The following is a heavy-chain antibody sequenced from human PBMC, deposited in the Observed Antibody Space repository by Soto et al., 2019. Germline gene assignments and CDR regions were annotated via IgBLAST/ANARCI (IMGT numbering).Heavy chain of an antibody. CDR3: ARHEISSSSSLFDY. Sequence: QLQLQESGPGLVKPSETLSLTCTVSGGSISSSSYYWGWIRQPPGKGLEWIGSIYYSGSTYYNPSLKSRVTISVDTSKNQFSLKLSSVTAADTAVYYCARHEISSSSSLFDYWGQGTLVTVSS. J-gene: IGHJ4*02. V-gene: IGHV4-39*01. CDR1: GGSISSSSYY. CDR2: IYYSGST. D-gene: IGHD6-6*01.